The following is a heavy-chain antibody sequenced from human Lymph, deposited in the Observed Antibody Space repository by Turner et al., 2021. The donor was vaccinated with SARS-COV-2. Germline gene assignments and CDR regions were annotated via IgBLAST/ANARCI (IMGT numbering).Heavy chain of an antibody. J-gene: IGHJ6*02. Sequence: QVQLVQSGAEVKKPGASVKVSCKAPGYTFTSYDINWVRQATGQGLEWMGWMNPNRGNTGYEQKFQGRVTMTRNTYISTAYMELSSLRSEDTAVYYCARGRYSGGGMDVWGQGTTVTVSS. CDR2: MNPNRGNT. V-gene: IGHV1-8*02. CDR3: ARGRYSGGGMDV. CDR1: GYTFTSYD. D-gene: IGHD1-26*01.